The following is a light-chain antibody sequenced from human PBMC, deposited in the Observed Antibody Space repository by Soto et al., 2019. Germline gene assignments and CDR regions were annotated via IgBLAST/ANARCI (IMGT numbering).Light chain of an antibody. CDR2: GAS. CDR1: QSVSSY. J-gene: IGKJ5*01. CDR3: QQCNDWPLIT. V-gene: IGKV3-15*01. Sequence: EIVMTQSPATLSVSPGERATLSCRASQSVSSYLAWYQQKPGQDPRLLIYGASTRATGVPARFSGSGAGTEFTLTISNLQSEDFSVYYCQQCNDWPLITFGQGTRLEAK.